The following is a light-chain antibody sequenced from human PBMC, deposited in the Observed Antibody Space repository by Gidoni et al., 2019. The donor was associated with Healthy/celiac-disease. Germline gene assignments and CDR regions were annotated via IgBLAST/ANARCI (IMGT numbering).Light chain of an antibody. CDR2: DAS. J-gene: IGKJ2*01. Sequence: EIVLTQSPATLSLSPGERATLSCRASQSVSSSLAWYQPKPGQAPRRLIYDASNRATGIPARFSGSGSGTDFTLTISSLEPEDFAVYYCQQRSNWPRTFGQGTKLEIK. V-gene: IGKV3-11*01. CDR3: QQRSNWPRT. CDR1: QSVSSS.